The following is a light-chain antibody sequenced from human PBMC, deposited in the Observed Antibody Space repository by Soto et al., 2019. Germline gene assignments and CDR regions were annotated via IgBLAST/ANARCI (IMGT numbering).Light chain of an antibody. CDR3: QHYNLYSPWT. V-gene: IGKV1-5*01. J-gene: IGKJ1*01. Sequence: DIYITQSPSSLSVSVGDRVTLTCRTSQNINAWLAWYQQKPGQAPKLLIYDASTVQTGVPSRFSGSGSGTEFTLTISSLQPDDSSNYYCQHYNLYSPWTFGQGTKVDIK. CDR1: QNINAW. CDR2: DAS.